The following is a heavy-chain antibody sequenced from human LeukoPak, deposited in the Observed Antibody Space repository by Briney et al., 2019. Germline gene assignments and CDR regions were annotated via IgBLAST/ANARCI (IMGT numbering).Heavy chain of an antibody. Sequence: GGSLRLSCAASGFTFSSYWMSWVRQAPGKGLEWVANMNPDGSEKYFLDSVKGRFTISRDNAKSSLYLQMNSLRGDDTAVYYCARDRALYDSRRGYYYAEDDYWGQGTLVTVSS. J-gene: IGHJ4*02. CDR2: MNPDGSEK. CDR1: GFTFSSYW. D-gene: IGHD3-22*01. CDR3: ARDRALYDSRRGYYYAEDDY. V-gene: IGHV3-7*01.